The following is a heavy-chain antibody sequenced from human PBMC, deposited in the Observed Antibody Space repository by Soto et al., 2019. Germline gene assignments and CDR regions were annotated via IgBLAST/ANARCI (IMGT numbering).Heavy chain of an antibody. CDR3: ARPYCSSTSCRNWFDP. V-gene: IGHV1-46*03. Sequence: ASVKVSCKASGYTFTSYYMHWVRQAPGQGLEWMGIINPSGGSTSYAQKFQGRVTMTRDTSTSTVYMELSSLRSEDTAVYYCARPYCSSTSCRNWFDPWGQGTLVTVSS. CDR1: GYTFTSYY. D-gene: IGHD2-2*01. CDR2: INPSGGST. J-gene: IGHJ5*02.